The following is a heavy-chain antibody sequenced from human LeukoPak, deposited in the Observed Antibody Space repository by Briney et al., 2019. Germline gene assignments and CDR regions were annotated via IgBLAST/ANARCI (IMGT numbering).Heavy chain of an antibody. CDR2: IYYSGST. D-gene: IGHD5-12*01. CDR1: GGSISSYY. J-gene: IGHJ4*02. Sequence: PSETLSLTCTVSGGSISSYYWSWIRQPPGKGLEWIGYIYYSGSTNYNPSLKSRVTISVDTSKNQFSLKLSSVTAADTAVYYCARGNPWGVATTTFDYWGQETLVTVSS. CDR3: ARGNPWGVATTTFDY. V-gene: IGHV4-59*01.